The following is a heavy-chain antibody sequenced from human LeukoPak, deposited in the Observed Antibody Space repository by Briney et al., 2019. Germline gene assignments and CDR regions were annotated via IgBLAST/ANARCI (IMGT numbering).Heavy chain of an antibody. D-gene: IGHD2-21*01. CDR3: TRSYSGGWTGVWNAFDV. CDR2: MWYDGSRA. V-gene: IGHV3-33*01. J-gene: IGHJ3*01. CDR1: EFSLSDYG. Sequence: GTSLRLSCASSEFSLSDYGMHWVRQAPGKGLEWVAVMWYDGSRALHADSVKGRFTISRDISKNTLYLQMNSLKAEDTAIYYCTRSYSGGWTGVWNAFDVWGLGAMVTVSS.